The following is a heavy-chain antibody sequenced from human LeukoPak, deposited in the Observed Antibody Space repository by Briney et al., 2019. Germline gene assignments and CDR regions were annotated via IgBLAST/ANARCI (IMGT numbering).Heavy chain of an antibody. CDR3: AGVRGIIVGYFDN. V-gene: IGHV3-23*01. CDR1: GFTFSTYT. J-gene: IGHJ4*02. CDR2: INTGGGT. Sequence: GGSLRLSCAASGFTFSTYTLTWVRPAPGKGPEWVSAINTGGGTTYPASVKGRFTVSRDNSKNALYLHMNSLRYEDTAVSYFAGVRGIIVGYFDNWGKGTLVTVSS. D-gene: IGHD3-10*01.